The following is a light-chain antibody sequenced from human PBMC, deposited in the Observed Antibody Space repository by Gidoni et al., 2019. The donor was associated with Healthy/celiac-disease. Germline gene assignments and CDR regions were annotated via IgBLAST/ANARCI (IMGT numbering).Light chain of an antibody. CDR1: QGIRNA. CDR3: LQDYNYPLT. CDR2: AAS. Sequence: AIQMTQSPSSLSASVVDRVTITCRASQGIRNALGWYQQKPGKAPKLLIYAASSLQSGVPSRFSGSGSGTDFTLTISSLQPEDFATYYCLQDYNYPLTFXPXTKVDIK. J-gene: IGKJ3*01. V-gene: IGKV1-6*01.